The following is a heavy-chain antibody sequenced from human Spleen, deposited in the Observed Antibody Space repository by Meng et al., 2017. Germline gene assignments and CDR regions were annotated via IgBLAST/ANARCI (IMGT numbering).Heavy chain of an antibody. J-gene: IGHJ4*02. CDR2: INHSGST. V-gene: IGHV4-34*01. Sequence: QGQLQQWGAGLLKPSETLSLTCVVSGGSFSDYYWSWIRQPLGKGLEWIGEINHSGSTNYNPSLESRATISVDTSQNNLSLKLSSVTAADSAVYYCARGPTTMAHDFDYWGQGTLVTVSS. D-gene: IGHD4-11*01. CDR1: GGSFSDYY. CDR3: ARGPTTMAHDFDY.